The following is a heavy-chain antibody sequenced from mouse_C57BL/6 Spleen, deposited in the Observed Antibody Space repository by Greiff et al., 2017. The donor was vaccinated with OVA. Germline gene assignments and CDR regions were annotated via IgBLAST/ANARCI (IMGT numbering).Heavy chain of an antibody. CDR1: GFTFSSYA. D-gene: IGHD1-1*01. J-gene: IGHJ4*01. Sequence: EVKLVESGGGLVKPGGSLKLSCAASGFTFSSYAMSWVRQTPEKRLEWVATISDGGSYTYYPDNVKGRFTISRDNAKNNLYLQMSHLKSDDTAMYYCAREGYGSSYDAMDYWGQGTSVTVSS. V-gene: IGHV5-4*01. CDR2: ISDGGSYT. CDR3: AREGYGSSYDAMDY.